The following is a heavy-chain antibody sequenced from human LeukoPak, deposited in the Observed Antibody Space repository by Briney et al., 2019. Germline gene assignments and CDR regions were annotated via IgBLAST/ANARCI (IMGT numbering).Heavy chain of an antibody. D-gene: IGHD3-22*01. Sequence: PSETLSLTCTVSGGSISSYYWSWIRQPPGKGLEWIGYIYYSGSTNYNPSLKSRVTISVDTSKNQFSLKLSSVTAADTAVYYCARSYYDSSGYYYPEYYFDYWGQGTLVTVSS. CDR1: GGSISSYY. V-gene: IGHV4-59*01. J-gene: IGHJ4*02. CDR3: ARSYYDSSGYYYPEYYFDY. CDR2: IYYSGST.